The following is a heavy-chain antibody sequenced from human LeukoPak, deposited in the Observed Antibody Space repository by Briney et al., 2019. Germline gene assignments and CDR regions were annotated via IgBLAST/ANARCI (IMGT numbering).Heavy chain of an antibody. Sequence: PGGSLRLSCTASGFTFRIYWMSWVRQAPGRGLEWVAMLNEDGSDKYYVDAVKGRFTISRDNAKNSLYLQMNSLRAEDTAVYYCTRDLWNYGCDYWGQGTLVTVSS. CDR2: LNEDGSDK. J-gene: IGHJ4*02. D-gene: IGHD1-7*01. CDR1: GFTFRIYW. V-gene: IGHV3-7*01. CDR3: TRDLWNYGCDY.